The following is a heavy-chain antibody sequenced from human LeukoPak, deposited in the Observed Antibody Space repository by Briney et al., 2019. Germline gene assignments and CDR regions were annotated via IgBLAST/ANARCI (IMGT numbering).Heavy chain of an antibody. Sequence: GGSLRLSCAASGFSVSSTYMSWVRQAPGKGLEWVSLIYTSGSTFYADSVMGRFTISRDNSKNTLFLQMNSLRAEDSAVYYCTRDRAGTQSWVEFDLWGQGTLVTVS. D-gene: IGHD3-10*01. CDR3: TRDRAGTQSWVEFDL. J-gene: IGHJ5*02. V-gene: IGHV3-66*03. CDR2: IYTSGST. CDR1: GFSVSSTY.